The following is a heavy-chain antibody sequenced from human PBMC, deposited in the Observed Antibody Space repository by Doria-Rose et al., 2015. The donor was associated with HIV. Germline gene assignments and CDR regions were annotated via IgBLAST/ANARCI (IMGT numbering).Heavy chain of an antibody. D-gene: IGHD6-13*01. Sequence: QITLKESGPVLVKPTETLTLTCTVSGVSLSSPGMGVSWIRQPPGKALEWLVSNCSDDERSDKSSLKSRLPISRGTSKSQVVLTMTDMDPVDTATYYCARIKSSRWYHKYYFDFWGQGTLVIVSA. V-gene: IGHV2-26*01. CDR2: NCSDDER. J-gene: IGHJ4*02. CDR1: GVSLSSPGMG. CDR3: ARIKSSRWYHKYYFDF.